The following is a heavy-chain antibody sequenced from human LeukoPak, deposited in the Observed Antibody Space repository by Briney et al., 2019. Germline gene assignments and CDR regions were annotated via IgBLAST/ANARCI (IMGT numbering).Heavy chain of an antibody. V-gene: IGHV3-30*19. J-gene: IGHJ4*02. CDR1: GFTFSSYG. D-gene: IGHD5-24*01. CDR3: AREVEREGFDY. CDR2: IWYDGSNK. Sequence: GGSLRLSCAASGFTFSSYGMHWVRQAPGKGLEWVAVIWYDGSNKYYADSVKGRFTISRDNSKNTLYLQMNSLRAEDTAVYYCAREVEREGFDYWGQGTLVTVSS.